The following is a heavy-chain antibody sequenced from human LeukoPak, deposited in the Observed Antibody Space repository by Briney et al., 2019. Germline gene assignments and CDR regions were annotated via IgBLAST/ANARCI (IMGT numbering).Heavy chain of an antibody. CDR2: IYTSGST. Sequence: PSETLSLTCTVSGGSISSYYWSWIRQPAGKGLEWIGRIYTSGSTNYNPSLKSRVTMSVDKSKNQFSLKLSSVTAADTAVYYCARERGGSGWSAYYYYYMDVWGKGTTVTVSS. D-gene: IGHD6-19*01. CDR1: GGSISSYY. J-gene: IGHJ6*03. V-gene: IGHV4-4*07. CDR3: ARERGGSGWSAYYYYYMDV.